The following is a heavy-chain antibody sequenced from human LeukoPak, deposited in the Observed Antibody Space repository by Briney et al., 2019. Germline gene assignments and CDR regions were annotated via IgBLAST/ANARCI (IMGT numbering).Heavy chain of an antibody. CDR1: GYTFTTYY. V-gene: IGHV1-46*03. J-gene: IGHJ2*01. CDR3: ARCRGDCKGWHFDL. CDR2: INPNDGGA. Sequence: ASVKIACKASGYTFTTYYMHWVRQAPGQGLEWMGIINPNDGGATYAQRFQGRVTMTRDMSTSTVYMELSSLRSEDTAVYYCARCRGDCKGWHFDLWGRGTLVTV. D-gene: IGHD2-21*01.